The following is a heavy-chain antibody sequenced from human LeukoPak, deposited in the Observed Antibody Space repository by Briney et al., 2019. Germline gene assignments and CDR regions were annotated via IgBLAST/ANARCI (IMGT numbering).Heavy chain of an antibody. CDR3: TTQLLYEHNFDC. CDR2: IKSNTDGGTT. Sequence: SGGSLRLSCAASGFTFSDAWMSWVRQTPGKGLEWVGRIKSNTDGGTTDFAAPVKGRFTISRDDSENALYLQMNGLKTEDTAVYYCTTQLLYEHNFDCWGQGTLVTVSS. J-gene: IGHJ4*02. V-gene: IGHV3-15*01. CDR1: GFTFSDAW. D-gene: IGHD2-2*02.